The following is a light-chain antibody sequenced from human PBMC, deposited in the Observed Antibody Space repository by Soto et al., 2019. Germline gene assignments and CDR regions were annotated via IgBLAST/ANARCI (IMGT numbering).Light chain of an antibody. Sequence: EIVLTQSPGTLSLSPGERATLSCRASQSVSSSYLAWYQQKPGQAPRLLIYGASSRATGIPDRFSGSGSGTDFTLTISRLETDDFAVYYCQQYGSSPPLYTLGQGTKLEIK. CDR1: QSVSSSY. CDR2: GAS. V-gene: IGKV3-20*01. J-gene: IGKJ2*01. CDR3: QQYGSSPPLYT.